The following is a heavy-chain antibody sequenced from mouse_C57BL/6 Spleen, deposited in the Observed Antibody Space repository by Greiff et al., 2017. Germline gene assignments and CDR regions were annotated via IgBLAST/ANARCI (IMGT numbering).Heavy chain of an antibody. V-gene: IGHV2-2*01. CDR1: GFSLTSYG. CDR3: ARNQDYYGSYYFDY. CDR2: IWSGGST. Sequence: VQVEESGPGLVQPSQSLSITCTVSGFSLTSYGVHWVRQSPGKGLEWLGVIWSGGSTDYNAAFISILSISKDNSKSQVFFKMNSLQADDTAIYYCARNQDYYGSYYFDYWGQGTTRTVSS. D-gene: IGHD1-1*01. J-gene: IGHJ2*01.